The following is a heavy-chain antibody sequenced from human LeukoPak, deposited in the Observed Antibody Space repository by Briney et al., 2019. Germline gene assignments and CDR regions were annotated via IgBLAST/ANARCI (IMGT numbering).Heavy chain of an antibody. V-gene: IGHV3-23*01. CDR1: GFMFNRSA. D-gene: IGHD3-10*01. CDR3: VKGGVLTYYFGSGSFAPPDY. Sequence: GGSLRLSCAASGFMFNRSAMNWVRQAPGKGLEWVSGISSSDGDTYFVDSVKGRFTISRDNSRNTLYLQMNSLRAEDTALYYCVKGGVLTYYFGSGSFAPPDYWGQGTLVTVSS. J-gene: IGHJ4*02. CDR2: ISSSDGDT.